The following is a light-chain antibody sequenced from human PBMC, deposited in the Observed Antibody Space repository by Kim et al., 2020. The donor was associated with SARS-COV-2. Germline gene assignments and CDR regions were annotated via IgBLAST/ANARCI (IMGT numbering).Light chain of an antibody. J-gene: IGLJ2*01. CDR1: SSDVGGYNY. CDR2: DVS. Sequence: PGQSITVSCTGTSSDVGGYNYVSWYQQHPGKAPKLMIYDVSKRPSGVSNRFSGSKSGNTASLTISGLQAEDEADYYCSSYTSSSTVFGGGTQLTVL. V-gene: IGLV2-14*04. CDR3: SSYTSSSTV.